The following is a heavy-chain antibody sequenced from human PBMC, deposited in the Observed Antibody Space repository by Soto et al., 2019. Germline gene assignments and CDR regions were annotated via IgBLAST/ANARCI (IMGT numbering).Heavy chain of an antibody. Sequence: EVQLLESGGGLAQPGGSLRLSCAASGFTFSSYAMSWVRQAPGKGLEWVAIIRDSGASTYYADSVKGRFTISRDNSKNTVYLQMNSLRAEDTAVYYCAKFWSGPWSYFDYWGQGTLVTVSS. V-gene: IGHV3-23*01. CDR3: AKFWSGPWSYFDY. CDR1: GFTFSSYA. CDR2: IRDSGAST. J-gene: IGHJ4*02. D-gene: IGHD3-3*01.